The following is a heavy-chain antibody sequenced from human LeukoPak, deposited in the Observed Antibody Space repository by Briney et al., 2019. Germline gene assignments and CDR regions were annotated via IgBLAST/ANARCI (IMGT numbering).Heavy chain of an antibody. D-gene: IGHD3-3*01. J-gene: IGHJ6*03. CDR1: GFTFSSYG. V-gene: IGHV3-30*02. Sequence: GGSLRLSCAASGFTFSSYGMHWVRQAPGKGLEWVAFIRYDGSNKYYADSVKGRFTISRDNSKNTLYLQMNSLRAEDTAVYYCARAGGFLEWPEGIYYYYMDVWGKGTTVTVSS. CDR3: ARAGGFLEWPEGIYYYYMDV. CDR2: IRYDGSNK.